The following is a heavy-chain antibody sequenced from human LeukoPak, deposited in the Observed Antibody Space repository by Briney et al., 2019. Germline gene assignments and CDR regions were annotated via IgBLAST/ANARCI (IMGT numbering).Heavy chain of an antibody. D-gene: IGHD2-2*01. Sequence: GGSLRLSCAASGFTFSSYAMHWVRQAPGKGLEWVAVISYDGSNKYYAESVKGRFTISRDNSKNTLYLQMNSLRAEDTAVYYCARALVVPAAPLDYWGQGTLVTVSS. V-gene: IGHV3-30*04. CDR1: GFTFSSYA. J-gene: IGHJ4*02. CDR3: ARALVVPAAPLDY. CDR2: ISYDGSNK.